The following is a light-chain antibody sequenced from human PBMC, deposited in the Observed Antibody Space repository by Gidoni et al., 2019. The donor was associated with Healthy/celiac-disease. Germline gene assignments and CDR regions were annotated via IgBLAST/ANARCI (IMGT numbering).Light chain of an antibody. V-gene: IGLV3-1*01. CDR1: KLGDKY. CDR3: EAWDSSTYI. Sequence: SYELTQPPAASVSPGQTASITRSGDKLGDKYACWYQQKPGQSPVPVIYEDSKRPSGIPERFSGSSSGNTATLTISGTQAMDEAGYYCEAWDSSTYIYGTGTKVTVL. CDR2: EDS. J-gene: IGLJ1*01.